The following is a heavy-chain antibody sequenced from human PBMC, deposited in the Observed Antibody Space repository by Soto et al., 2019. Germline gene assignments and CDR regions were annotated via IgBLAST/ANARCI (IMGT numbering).Heavy chain of an antibody. D-gene: IGHD3-16*02. CDR2: IYYSGST. J-gene: IGHJ5*01. CDR1: GGSISSYY. CDR3: ARFVYAAVEYRFAS. Sequence: SETLSLTCTVSGGSISSYYWSWIRQPPGKGLEWIGYIYYSGSTNYNPSLKSRVTISVDTSKNQFSLKLSSVTAADTAVYYCARFVYAAVEYRFASRSRGTPVTVSS. V-gene: IGHV4-59*01.